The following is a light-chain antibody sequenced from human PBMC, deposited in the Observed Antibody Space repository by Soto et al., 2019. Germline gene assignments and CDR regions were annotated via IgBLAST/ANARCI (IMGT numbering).Light chain of an antibody. CDR1: QSVSSSY. J-gene: IGKJ1*01. Sequence: DIVLTQSPGTLSLSAGDRATLSCRASQSVSSSYLAWYQHRPGQAPRILIYQNSIRAAGIPDRFSASGTGTDFTLTISEVQPEDFAVYYCHQRQSWPRTFGQGTKVDIK. V-gene: IGKV3D-20*02. CDR2: QNS. CDR3: HQRQSWPRT.